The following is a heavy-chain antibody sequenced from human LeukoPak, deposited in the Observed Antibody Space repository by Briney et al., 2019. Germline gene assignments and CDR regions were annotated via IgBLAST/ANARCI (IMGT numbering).Heavy chain of an antibody. J-gene: IGHJ4*02. CDR2: ISAYNGNT. Sequence: ASVKVPCKASGYTFTSYGISWVRQAPGQGLEWMGWISAYNGNTNYAQKLQGRVTMTTDTSTSTAYMELRSLRSDDTAVYYCAREGFRYYDSSGYYGFDYWGQGTLVTVSS. D-gene: IGHD3-22*01. CDR3: AREGFRYYDSSGYYGFDY. V-gene: IGHV1-18*01. CDR1: GYTFTSYG.